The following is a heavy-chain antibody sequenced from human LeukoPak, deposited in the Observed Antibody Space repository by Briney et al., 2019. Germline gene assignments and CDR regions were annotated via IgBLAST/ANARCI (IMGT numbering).Heavy chain of an antibody. CDR3: AKWRGYYFDTSGYYYTDY. D-gene: IGHD3-22*01. CDR1: GFTFSSYA. V-gene: IGHV3-23*01. CDR2: LSGSGLST. J-gene: IGHJ4*02. Sequence: GGSLRLSCAASGFTFSSYAMNWVRQAPGKGLEWVSALSGSGLSTHYADSVKGRFTISRDNSKNTLYLQMNSLRAEDTAVYYCAKWRGYYFDTSGYYYTDYWGQGTLVTVSS.